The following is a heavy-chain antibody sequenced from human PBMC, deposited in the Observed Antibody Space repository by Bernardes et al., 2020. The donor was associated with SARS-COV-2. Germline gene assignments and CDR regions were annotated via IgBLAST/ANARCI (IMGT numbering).Heavy chain of an antibody. D-gene: IGHD3-10*01. CDR3: ARHNFPQAGGGTFDI. Sequence: SETLSLTCSVSGGSISSPTYCWGWIRQPPGKGLEWIGSLCYSGTTSNNPSLTSRVTISVDTAKNQLSLKLSSVTAADTAVYYCARHNFPQAGGGTFDIWGQGTMVTVSS. V-gene: IGHV4-39*01. CDR2: LCYSGTT. CDR1: GGSISSPTYC. J-gene: IGHJ3*02.